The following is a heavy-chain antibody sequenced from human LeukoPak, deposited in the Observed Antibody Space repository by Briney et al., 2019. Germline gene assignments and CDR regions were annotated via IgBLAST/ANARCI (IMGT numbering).Heavy chain of an antibody. J-gene: IGHJ4*02. CDR3: ARWADDYGDYYFDY. Sequence: GESLKISCKGSGYSFTSFWIAWVRQRPGKGLEWMGIIYPGDSDLRYSPSFQGQVTISADKSISTAYLQWSSLKASDTAMYYCARWADDYGDYYFDYWGQGTLVTVSS. D-gene: IGHD4-17*01. CDR1: GYSFTSFW. CDR2: IYPGDSDL. V-gene: IGHV5-51*01.